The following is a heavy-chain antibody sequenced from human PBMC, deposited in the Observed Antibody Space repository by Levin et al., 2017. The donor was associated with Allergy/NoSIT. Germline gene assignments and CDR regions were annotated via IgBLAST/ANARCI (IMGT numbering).Heavy chain of an antibody. Sequence: ETLSLTCAASGFTFSSYAMSWVRQAPGKGLEWVSAISGSGGSTYYADSVKGRFTISRDNSKNTLYLQMNSLRAEDTAVYYCAKGATYYYGSGSYSGTYYFDYWGQGTLVTVSS. J-gene: IGHJ4*02. V-gene: IGHV3-23*01. CDR3: AKGATYYYGSGSYSGTYYFDY. CDR1: GFTFSSYA. D-gene: IGHD3-10*01. CDR2: ISGSGGST.